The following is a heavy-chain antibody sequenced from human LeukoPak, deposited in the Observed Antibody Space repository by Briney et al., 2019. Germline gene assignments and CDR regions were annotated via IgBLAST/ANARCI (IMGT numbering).Heavy chain of an antibody. V-gene: IGHV3-48*04. CDR2: ISGSTSTI. CDR3: ARDRYGDYAFDY. D-gene: IGHD4-17*01. CDR1: GFTFTSYS. Sequence: GGSLRLSCVVSGFTFTSYSMNWVHQTPGKGLEWISYISGSTSTIYYADSVKGRFTISRDNAKNLLYLQMNSLRVEDTAVYYCARDRYGDYAFDYWGQGTLVTVSS. J-gene: IGHJ4*02.